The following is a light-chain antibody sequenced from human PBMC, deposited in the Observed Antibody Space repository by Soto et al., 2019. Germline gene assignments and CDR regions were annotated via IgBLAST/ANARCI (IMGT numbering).Light chain of an antibody. V-gene: IGKV3-20*01. Sequence: EVVLTQSPGTLSLSPGERATVSFRASQSVGSSYLAWYQQKPGQAPRVLIYGTSSRATGIPDRFSGSGSGTDFTLTISRLEPEDFAVYYCQQYTTSSWTFGQGTKVDIK. CDR2: GTS. J-gene: IGKJ1*01. CDR3: QQYTTSSWT. CDR1: QSVGSSY.